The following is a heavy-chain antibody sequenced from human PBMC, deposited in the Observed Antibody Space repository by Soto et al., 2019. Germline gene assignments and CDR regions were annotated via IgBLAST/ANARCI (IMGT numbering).Heavy chain of an antibody. CDR1: GFTFDDYA. J-gene: IGHJ6*02. CDR3: AKDTRGVRGVIIKGGVYGMDV. V-gene: IGHV3-43*02. D-gene: IGHD3-10*01. CDR2: ISGDGGST. Sequence: GGSLRLSCAASGFTFDDYAMHWVRQAPGKGLEWVSLISGDGGSTYYADSVKGRFTISRDNSKNSLYLQMNSLRTEDTALYYCAKDTRGVRGVIIKGGVYGMDVWGQGTTVTVSS.